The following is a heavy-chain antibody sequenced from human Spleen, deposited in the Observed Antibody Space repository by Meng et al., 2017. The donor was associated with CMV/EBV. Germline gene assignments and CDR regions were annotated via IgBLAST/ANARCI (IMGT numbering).Heavy chain of an antibody. D-gene: IGHD5-12*01. Sequence: ASVKVSCKASGYTFTSYYMHWVRQAPGQGLEWMGIINPSGGSTSYAQKFQGRVTMTRDTSTSTVYMELSSLRSEDTAVYFCATNSGNTRHYVNWGQGTMVTVSS. V-gene: IGHV1-46*01. CDR2: INPSGGST. CDR1: GYTFTSYY. CDR3: ATNSGNTRHYVN. J-gene: IGHJ3*01.